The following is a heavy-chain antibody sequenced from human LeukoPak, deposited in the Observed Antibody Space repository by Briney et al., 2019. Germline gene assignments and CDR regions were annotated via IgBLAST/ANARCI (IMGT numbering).Heavy chain of an antibody. CDR3: ARVYQNDFWSGYLDY. CDR2: IYHSGST. J-gene: IGHJ4*02. Sequence: PSETLSLTCAVSGGSISSGGYSWSWIRQPPGKGLEWIGYIYHSGSTYYNPSLKSRVTISVDRSKNQFSLKLSSVTAADTAVYYCARVYQNDFWSGYLDYWGQGTLVTVSS. CDR1: GGSISSGGYS. V-gene: IGHV4-30-2*01. D-gene: IGHD3-3*01.